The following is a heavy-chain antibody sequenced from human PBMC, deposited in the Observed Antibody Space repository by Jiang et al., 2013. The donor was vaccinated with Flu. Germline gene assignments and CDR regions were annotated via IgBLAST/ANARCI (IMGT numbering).Heavy chain of an antibody. CDR3: ARDPHDYYDSSGSNAFDI. V-gene: IGHV1-69*01. Sequence: SGAEVKKPGSSVKVSCKASGGTFSSYAISWVRQAPGQGLEWMGGIIPIFGTANYAQKFQGRVTITADESTSTAYMELSSLRSEDTAVYYCARDPHDYYDSSGSNAFDIWGQGDNGHRLF. CDR2: IIPIFGTA. CDR1: GGTFSSYA. J-gene: IGHJ3*02. D-gene: IGHD3-22*01.